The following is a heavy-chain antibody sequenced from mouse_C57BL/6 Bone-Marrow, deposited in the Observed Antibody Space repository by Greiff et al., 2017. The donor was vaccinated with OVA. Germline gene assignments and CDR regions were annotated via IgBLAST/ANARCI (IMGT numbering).Heavy chain of an antibody. V-gene: IGHV1-42*01. CDR3: SRWFFDY. CDR2: INPSTGGT. J-gene: IGHJ2*01. CDR1: GYSFTGYY. D-gene: IGHD2-2*01. Sequence: VQLQQSGPELVKPGASVKISCKASGYSFTGYYMNWVKQSPEKSLEWIGEINPSTGGTTYNQKFKAKATLTVDKSSSTAYMPLNCLSSVYSAAYFCSRWFFDYWGQGTTLTVSS.